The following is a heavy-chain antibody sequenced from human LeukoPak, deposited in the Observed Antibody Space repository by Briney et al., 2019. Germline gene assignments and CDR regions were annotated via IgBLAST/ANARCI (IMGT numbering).Heavy chain of an antibody. V-gene: IGHV3-23*01. Sequence: PGGSLRLSCAASGFTFSSYAMNWVRQAPGKGLEWVSVISGTGSSTYYADSMKGRFTISRDNSKNTLYLQMHSLRAEDTAVYYCAKGLPAIGDYFDFWGQGILVTVSS. D-gene: IGHD5-18*01. J-gene: IGHJ4*02. CDR3: AKGLPAIGDYFDF. CDR2: ISGTGSST. CDR1: GFTFSSYA.